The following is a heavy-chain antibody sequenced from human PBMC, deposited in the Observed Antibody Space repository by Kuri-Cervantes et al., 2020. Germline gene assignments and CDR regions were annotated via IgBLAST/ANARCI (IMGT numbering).Heavy chain of an antibody. J-gene: IGHJ5*02. CDR3: AREIAAAGIRWFDP. D-gene: IGHD6-13*01. CDR2: ISAYNGNT. CDR1: GYTFTSYG. V-gene: IGHV1-18*01. Sequence: ASVKVSCKASGYTFTSYGISWVRQAPGQGLEWMGWISAYNGNTNYAQKLQGRVTMTTDTSTSTAYMELRSLRSDDAAVYYCAREIAAAGIRWFDPWGQGTLVTVSS.